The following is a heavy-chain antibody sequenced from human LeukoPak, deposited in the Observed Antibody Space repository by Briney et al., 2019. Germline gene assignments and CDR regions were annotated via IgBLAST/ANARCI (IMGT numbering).Heavy chain of an antibody. CDR2: ISTTSRYT. V-gene: IGHV3-11*05. Sequence: PGGSLRLSCAASGFTFSDHYMSWIRQAPGKGREWVSYISTTSRYTDYADSVKGRFTISRDNAKNSLFLQMNSLRAEDTAVYYCARGHYGMDVWGQGNPGHRLL. CDR3: ARGHYGMDV. CDR1: GFTFSDHY. J-gene: IGHJ6*02.